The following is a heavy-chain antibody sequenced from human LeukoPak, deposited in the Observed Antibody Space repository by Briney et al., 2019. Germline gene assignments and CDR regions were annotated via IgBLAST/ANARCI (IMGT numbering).Heavy chain of an antibody. CDR2: INHSGST. J-gene: IGHJ4*02. CDR3: ARVRGIAAAGRIDY. V-gene: IGHV4-34*01. CDR1: GGSFSGYY. Sequence: SETLSLTCAVYGGSFSGYYWSWIRQPPGKGLEWIGEINHSGSTNYNPSLKSRVTISVDTSKNQFSLKLSSVTAADTAVYYCARVRGIAAAGRIDYWGQGTLVTVSS. D-gene: IGHD6-13*01.